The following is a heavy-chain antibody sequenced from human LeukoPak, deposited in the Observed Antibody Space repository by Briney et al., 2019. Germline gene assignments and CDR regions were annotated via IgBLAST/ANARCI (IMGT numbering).Heavy chain of an antibody. Sequence: PGGSLRLSCAASGFTVSSNYMSWVRQAPGKGLEGVSVIYSGGSTYYADSVKGRFTISRDDSKNTLYLQMNSLRAEDTAVYYCARDVSGRGDFDYWGQGTLVTVSS. CDR1: GFTVSSNY. CDR3: ARDVSGRGDFDY. V-gene: IGHV3-53*01. D-gene: IGHD1-26*01. CDR2: IYSGGST. J-gene: IGHJ4*02.